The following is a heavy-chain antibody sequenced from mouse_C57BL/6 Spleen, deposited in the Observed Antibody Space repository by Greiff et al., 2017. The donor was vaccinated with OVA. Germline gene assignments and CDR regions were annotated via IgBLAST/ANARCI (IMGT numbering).Heavy chain of an antibody. CDR2: IDPSDSYT. J-gene: IGHJ4*01. V-gene: IGHV1-69*01. Sequence: QVQLKQPGAELVMPGASVKLSCKASGYTFTSYWMHWVKQRPGQGLEWIGEIDPSDSYTNYNQKFKGKSTLTVDKSSSTAYMQLSSLTSEDSAVYYCAVHLYAMDYWGQGTSVTVSS. CDR3: AVHLYAMDY. CDR1: GYTFTSYW.